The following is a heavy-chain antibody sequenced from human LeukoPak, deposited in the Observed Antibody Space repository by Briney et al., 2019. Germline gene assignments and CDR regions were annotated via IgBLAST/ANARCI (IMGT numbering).Heavy chain of an antibody. CDR3: ARNAGDGVTNWFDP. CDR2: IYYSGST. D-gene: IGHD7-27*01. V-gene: IGHV4-59*08. Sequence: PSETLSLTCTVSGGSISGYYWNWIRQPPGKGLEWIGYIYYSGSTNFNPSLKSRVTISADTSKNQLSLKLSSVTAADTAVYYCARNAGDGVTNWFDPWGQGTLVTVSS. J-gene: IGHJ5*02. CDR1: GGSISGYY.